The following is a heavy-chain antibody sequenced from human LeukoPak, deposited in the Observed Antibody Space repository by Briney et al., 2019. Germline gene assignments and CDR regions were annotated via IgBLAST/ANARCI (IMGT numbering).Heavy chain of an antibody. V-gene: IGHV3-7*01. Sequence: GGSLRLSCAASGFGFSTYWMSWLRQAPGKGLEWVATIKEDGGEKHYVDSVKGRFTISRDNARNSLHLQMNSLRAEDTAVYYCARIRNDFWSGYYTADWGQGNLVTVSS. CDR1: GFGFSTYW. D-gene: IGHD3-3*01. CDR3: ARIRNDFWSGYYTAD. CDR2: IKEDGGEK. J-gene: IGHJ4*02.